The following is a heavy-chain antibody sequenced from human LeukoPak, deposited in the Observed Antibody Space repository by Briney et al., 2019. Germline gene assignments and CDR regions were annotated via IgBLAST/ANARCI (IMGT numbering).Heavy chain of an antibody. J-gene: IGHJ4*02. D-gene: IGHD3-22*01. Sequence: GGSLRLSCVASGFTFSSYAMSWVRQAPGKGLEWVSAISGSGGSTYYADSVKGRFTISRDNSKNTLYLQMNSLRAEDTAVYYCATPGPLPNYYDSSGYYVDYWGQGTLVTVSS. CDR1: GFTFSSYA. V-gene: IGHV3-23*01. CDR3: ATPGPLPNYYDSSGYYVDY. CDR2: ISGSGGST.